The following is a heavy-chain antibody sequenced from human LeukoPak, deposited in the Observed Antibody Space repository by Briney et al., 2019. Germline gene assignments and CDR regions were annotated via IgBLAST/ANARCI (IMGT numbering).Heavy chain of an antibody. CDR3: ARIVSGAGKYYYYYMDV. CDR1: GFTFSSYW. D-gene: IGHD6-19*01. Sequence: GGTLRLSCAASGFTFSSYWMSWVRQAPGKGQERVANIKQDGSEKSYVDSVKGRFTISRDNAKNSLYLQMNSLRAEDTAVYYCARIVSGAGKYYYYYMDVWGKGTTVTVSS. J-gene: IGHJ6*03. CDR2: IKQDGSEK. V-gene: IGHV3-7*01.